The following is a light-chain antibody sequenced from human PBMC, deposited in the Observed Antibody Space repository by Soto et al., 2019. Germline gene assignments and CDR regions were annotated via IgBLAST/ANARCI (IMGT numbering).Light chain of an antibody. CDR2: ATS. J-gene: IGKJ2*01. CDR3: QLTYRTPST. CDR1: QNISTS. V-gene: IGKV1-39*01. Sequence: DIQMTQSPSSLSASVGDRVTITCRASQNISTSLIWYQQKPGKAPKLLIFATSNLQSGVPSRFSGSGSGTDFTLTIRSLHPEDSATYYCQLTYRTPSTFGQGTKLE.